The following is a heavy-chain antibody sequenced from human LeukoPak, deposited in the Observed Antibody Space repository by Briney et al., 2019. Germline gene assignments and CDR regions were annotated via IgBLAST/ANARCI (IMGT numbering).Heavy chain of an antibody. Sequence: ASVKVSCKASGYTFTSYYMHWVRQAPGQGLEWMGIINPSGGSTSYAQKFQGRVTMTEDTSTDTAYMELSSLRSEDTAVYYCATVRQWLGIDYWGQGTLVTVSS. V-gene: IGHV1-46*01. CDR1: GYTFTSYY. CDR2: INPSGGST. J-gene: IGHJ4*02. D-gene: IGHD6-19*01. CDR3: ATVRQWLGIDY.